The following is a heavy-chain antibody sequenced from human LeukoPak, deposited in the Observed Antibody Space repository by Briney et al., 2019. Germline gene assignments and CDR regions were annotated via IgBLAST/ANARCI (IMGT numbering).Heavy chain of an antibody. V-gene: IGHV4-61*02. Sequence: PSQTLSLTCTVSGGSISRGSYYWSWIRQPAGKGLEWIGRIYTSGSTNYNPSLKSRVTISVDTSKNQFSLKLSSVTAADTAVYYCAREVPIFGVVIIGWFDPWGQGTLVTVSS. CDR1: GGSISRGSYY. CDR2: IYTSGST. CDR3: AREVPIFGVVIIGWFDP. D-gene: IGHD3-3*01. J-gene: IGHJ5*02.